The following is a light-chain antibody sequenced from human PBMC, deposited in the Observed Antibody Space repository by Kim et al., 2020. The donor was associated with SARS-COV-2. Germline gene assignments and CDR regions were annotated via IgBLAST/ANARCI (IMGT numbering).Light chain of an antibody. CDR1: QSVNSDY. V-gene: IGKV3-20*01. CDR3: QLYGSSPLMYT. J-gene: IGKJ2*01. Sequence: EIVLTQSPGTLSLSPGERATLSCRASQSVNSDYLAWYQQIPGQPPRLLIFGASSRATGIPDRFSGSGSGTDFTLAISRLEPEDFAVYYCQLYGSSPLMYTFGQGTNWRS. CDR2: GAS.